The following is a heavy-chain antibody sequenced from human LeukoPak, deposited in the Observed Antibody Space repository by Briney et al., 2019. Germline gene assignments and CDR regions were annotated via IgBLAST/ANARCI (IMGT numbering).Heavy chain of an antibody. CDR2: IYYSGST. Sequence: SETLSLTCTVSGGSISSSSYYWGWIRQPPGKGLEWIGSIYYSGSTYYNPSLKSRVTISVDTSKNQFSLKLSSVTAADTAVYYCARALQLVSDYWGQGTLVTVSS. V-gene: IGHV4-39*01. J-gene: IGHJ4*02. CDR1: GGSISSSSYY. D-gene: IGHD6-6*01. CDR3: ARALQLVSDY.